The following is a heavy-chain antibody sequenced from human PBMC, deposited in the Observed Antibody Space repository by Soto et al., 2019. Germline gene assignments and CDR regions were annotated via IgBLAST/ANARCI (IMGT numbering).Heavy chain of an antibody. CDR3: ARAPRRYCTSLSCLGLYGLDV. CDR1: GFTFSDYA. D-gene: IGHD2-8*01. V-gene: IGHV3-30-3*01. J-gene: IGHJ6*02. Sequence: QVQLVESGGGVVQPGRSLRLSCAASGFTFSDYAMHWVRHVPGQGLEWVAVISFDGNIKYDADSVKGRFTISRDNSKNTLFLQMDSLKGEDTAVYSCARAPRRYCTSLSCLGLYGLDVWGQGTAVTASS. CDR2: ISFDGNIK.